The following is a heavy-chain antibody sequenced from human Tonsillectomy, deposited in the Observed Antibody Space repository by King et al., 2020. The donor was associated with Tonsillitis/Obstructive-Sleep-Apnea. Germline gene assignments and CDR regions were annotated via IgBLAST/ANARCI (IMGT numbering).Heavy chain of an antibody. Sequence: VQLVESGGGLVKPGGSLRLSCAASGFTFGNYYMSWIRQAPGKGLEWVSYISSGGSYTDYADSVKGRFTISRDNPKNSVYLQMNSLRVEDTAVYYCARDVGDGPGTFPDFWGQGTLVTVSS. CDR3: ARDVGDGPGTFPDF. D-gene: IGHD2-21*01. J-gene: IGHJ4*02. CDR2: ISSGGSYT. CDR1: GFTFGNYY. V-gene: IGHV3-11*05.